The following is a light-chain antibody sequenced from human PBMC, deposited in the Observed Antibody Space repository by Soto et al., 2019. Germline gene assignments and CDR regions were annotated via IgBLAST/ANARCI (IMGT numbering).Light chain of an antibody. CDR2: DVS. V-gene: IGLV2-14*04. J-gene: IGLJ2*01. CDR1: XXGGYNY. Sequence: XXGGYNYVSWYQQHPGKAPKVMIYDVSNRPSGVSNRFSGSKSGNTASLTISGLQAEDEADYYCSSYTSASTPLVFXGGTKLTVL. CDR3: SSYTSASTPLV.